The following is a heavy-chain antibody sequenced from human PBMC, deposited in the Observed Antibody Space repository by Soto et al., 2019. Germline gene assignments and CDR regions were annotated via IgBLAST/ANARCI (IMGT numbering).Heavy chain of an antibody. CDR3: ARDLTLPHDILTGETFDY. J-gene: IGHJ4*02. V-gene: IGHV3-30-3*01. CDR1: GFTFSSYA. D-gene: IGHD3-9*01. CDR2: ISYDGSNK. Sequence: GGSLRLSCAASGFTFSSYAMHWVRQAPGKGLEWVAVISYDGSNKYYADSVKGRFTISRDNSKNTLYLQMNSLRAEDTAVYYCARDLTLPHDILTGETFDYWGQGTLVTVSS.